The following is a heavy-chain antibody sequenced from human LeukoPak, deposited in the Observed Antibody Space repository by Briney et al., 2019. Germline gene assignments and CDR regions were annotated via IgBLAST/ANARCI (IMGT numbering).Heavy chain of an antibody. V-gene: IGHV3-21*01. J-gene: IGHJ4*02. CDR3: ARWDDLFLIDF. Sequence: PGRSLRLSCAVSGFTFSSYRMSWVRQAPGKGLEWVSSISTSSSSKYYADSVKGRFTISRDNAKNSLDLQMNSLRAEDTAVYYCARWDDLFLIDFWGQGTLVTVSS. CDR1: GFTFSSYR. CDR2: ISTSSSSK. D-gene: IGHD3-9*01.